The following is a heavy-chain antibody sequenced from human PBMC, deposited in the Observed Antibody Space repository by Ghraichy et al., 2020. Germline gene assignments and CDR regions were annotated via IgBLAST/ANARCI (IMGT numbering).Heavy chain of an antibody. CDR2: IKQDGTEK. J-gene: IGHJ4*02. D-gene: IGHD3-22*01. V-gene: IGHV3-7*03. Sequence: GESLNISCAASGFTFSTYWMGWVRQAPGKGLEWVANIKQDGTEKYYVDSVKGRFTISRDNAKNSLYLQMNSLRVEDTAVYYCARDRRRSVTLMGVFDYWGQGTAVTVSS. CDR3: ARDRRRSVTLMGVFDY. CDR1: GFTFSTYW.